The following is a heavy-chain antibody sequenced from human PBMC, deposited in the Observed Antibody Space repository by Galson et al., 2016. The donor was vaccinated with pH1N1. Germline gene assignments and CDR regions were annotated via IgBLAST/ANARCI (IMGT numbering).Heavy chain of an antibody. J-gene: IGHJ6*02. CDR1: GGTFSNSA. CDR2: ISPIFGSI. D-gene: IGHD3-10*01. V-gene: IGHV1-69*06. Sequence: SVKVSCKASGGTFSNSAISWVRQAPGQGLEWMGGISPIFGSINYAQRFQGRVTVSADIFTNTAYMELSRLRSEDTAIYYCATAGPLVREILNYSYAMGVWGQGTTVTVSS. CDR3: ATAGPLVREILNYSYAMGV.